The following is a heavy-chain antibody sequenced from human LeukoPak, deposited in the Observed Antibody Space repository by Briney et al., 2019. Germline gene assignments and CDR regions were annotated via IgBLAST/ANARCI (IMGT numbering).Heavy chain of an antibody. D-gene: IGHD6-13*01. CDR1: GFSFSNYE. Sequence: GGSLRLSCAASGFSFSNYEMNWVRKAPGKGLEWVSYISSGGGIIYHADSVKGRFTISRDYAKNSLYLQMNSLRAEDTAVYYCARSLIAAGTYDFWGQGTLVTVSS. V-gene: IGHV3-48*03. J-gene: IGHJ4*02. CDR3: ARSLIAAGTYDF. CDR2: ISSGGGII.